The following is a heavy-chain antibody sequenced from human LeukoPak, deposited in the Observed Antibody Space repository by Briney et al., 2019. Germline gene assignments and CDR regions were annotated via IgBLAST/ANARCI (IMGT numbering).Heavy chain of an antibody. V-gene: IGHV3-33*01. Sequence: GGSLRLSCAASGFTFSRDGMHWVRQAPDKGLEWVAVIWFDGSNQYYADSVKGRFTISRDNSMSMLYLQMNSLKAEDTAVYFCATGGPGYCSDDTCYKRFDYWGQGTLVTVSS. CDR2: IWFDGSNQ. D-gene: IGHD2-15*01. J-gene: IGHJ4*02. CDR1: GFTFSRDG. CDR3: ATGGPGYCSDDTCYKRFDY.